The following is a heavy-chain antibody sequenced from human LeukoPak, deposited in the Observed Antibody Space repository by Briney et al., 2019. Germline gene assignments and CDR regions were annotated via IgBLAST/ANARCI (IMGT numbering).Heavy chain of an antibody. CDR1: GGTFSSYA. Sequence: ASVKVSCKASGGTFSSYAISWVRQAPGQGLEWMGGIIPIFGTANYAQKFQGRVTITADKSTSTAYMELCSLRSEDTAVYYCAGVEYSSSAGPSPFDYWGQGTLVTVSS. D-gene: IGHD6-6*01. CDR2: IIPIFGTA. J-gene: IGHJ4*02. CDR3: AGVEYSSSAGPSPFDY. V-gene: IGHV1-69*06.